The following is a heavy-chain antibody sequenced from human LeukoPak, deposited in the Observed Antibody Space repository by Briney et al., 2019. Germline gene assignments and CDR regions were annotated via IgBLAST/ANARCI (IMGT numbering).Heavy chain of an antibody. V-gene: IGHV3-7*01. J-gene: IGHJ4*02. CDR2: IKQDGSEK. D-gene: IGHD6-13*01. CDR3: ARVYTTSSSWYGDFDY. CDR1: GFTFSSYW. Sequence: GGSLRLSCAASGFTFSSYWMSWVRQAPGKGLEWVANIKQDGSEKYYVDSVKGRFTISRDNAKTSLYLQMNSLRAEDTAVYYCARVYTTSSSWYGDFDYWGQGTLVTVSS.